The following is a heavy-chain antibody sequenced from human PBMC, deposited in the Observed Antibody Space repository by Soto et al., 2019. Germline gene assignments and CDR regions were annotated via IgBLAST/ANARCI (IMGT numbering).Heavy chain of an antibody. J-gene: IGHJ4*02. CDR2: ISYDGSNK. V-gene: IGHV3-30*18. D-gene: IGHD3-22*01. Sequence: QVQLVESGGGVVQPGRSLRLSCAASGFTFSSYGMHWVRQAPGKGLEWVAVISYDGSNKYYADSVKGRFTISRDNSKNTLYLQMNGLRAEDTAVYYCAKASDSSGYYWRGYFDYWGQGTLVTVSS. CDR1: GFTFSSYG. CDR3: AKASDSSGYYWRGYFDY.